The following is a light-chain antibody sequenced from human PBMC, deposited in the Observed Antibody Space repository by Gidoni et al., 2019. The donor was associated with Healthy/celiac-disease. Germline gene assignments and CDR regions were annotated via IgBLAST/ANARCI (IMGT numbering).Light chain of an antibody. V-gene: IGKV2-28*01. CDR2: LGS. J-gene: IGKJ1*01. CDR3: MQALQTPT. CDR1: QSLLHSNGYNY. Sequence: DIVMTQSPLSLPVTPGEPASTSCRSSQSLLHSNGYNYLDWYLQNPGQSPQLLTYLGSNRASGVPDRFSGSGSGTDFTLKISRVEAEDVGVYYCMQALQTPTFGQGTKVEIK.